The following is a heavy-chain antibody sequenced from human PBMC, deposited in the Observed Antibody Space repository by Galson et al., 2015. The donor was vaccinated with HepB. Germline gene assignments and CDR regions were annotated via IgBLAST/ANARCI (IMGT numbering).Heavy chain of an antibody. Sequence: SLRLSCAASGFIFSGFAMYWVRQAPGKGLEYLSAISSDGRSTYYADSVKGRFTISRDNSKNTLYLQVSSLRAEDTAVYYCVMVRGIGNWFDPWGQGTLVTVSS. CDR3: VMVRGIGNWFDP. CDR1: GFIFSGFA. J-gene: IGHJ5*02. V-gene: IGHV3-64D*06. CDR2: ISSDGRST. D-gene: IGHD3-10*01.